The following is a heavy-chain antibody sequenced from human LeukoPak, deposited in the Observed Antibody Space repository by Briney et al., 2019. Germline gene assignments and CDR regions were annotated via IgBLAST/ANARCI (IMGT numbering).Heavy chain of an antibody. Sequence: GGSLRLSCAVSGFTFSSYDMHWVRQAPGEGLEWVAVIWYGGSNKYYADSGKGRFTISRDNSKNTRYLQMNSLRAEDTAVYYGARYGFRWFEAFDIWGQGTMVTVSS. CDR1: GFTFSSYD. D-gene: IGHD3-10*01. J-gene: IGHJ3*02. CDR3: ARYGFRWFEAFDI. V-gene: IGHV3-33*08. CDR2: IWYGGSNK.